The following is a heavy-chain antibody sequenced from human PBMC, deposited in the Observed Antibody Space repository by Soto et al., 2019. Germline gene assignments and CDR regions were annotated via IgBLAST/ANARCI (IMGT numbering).Heavy chain of an antibody. Sequence: QVQLVESGGGVVQPGRSLRLSCAASGFTFSSYGMHWVRQAPGKGLEWVAVIWYDGSNKCYADSVKGRFTISRDNSKNTLYLQMNSLRAEDTAVYYCARGSYGDYGYYFDYWGQGTLVTVSS. CDR3: ARGSYGDYGYYFDY. CDR2: IWYDGSNK. CDR1: GFTFSSYG. D-gene: IGHD4-17*01. V-gene: IGHV3-33*01. J-gene: IGHJ4*02.